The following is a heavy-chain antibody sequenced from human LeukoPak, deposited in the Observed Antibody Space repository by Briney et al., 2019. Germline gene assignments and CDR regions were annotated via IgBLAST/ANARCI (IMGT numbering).Heavy chain of an antibody. J-gene: IGHJ5*02. Sequence: PSETLSLTCTVSGGSINNYYWNWIRQPPGKGLEWIGYIYYSGSTNYNPSLKSRVTMSVDTSNNQFSLKLSSVTAADTAIYYCARHFSSGRPSFDAWGQGALVTVSS. V-gene: IGHV4-59*08. CDR2: IYYSGST. D-gene: IGHD3-10*01. CDR3: ARHFSSGRPSFDA. CDR1: GGSINNYY.